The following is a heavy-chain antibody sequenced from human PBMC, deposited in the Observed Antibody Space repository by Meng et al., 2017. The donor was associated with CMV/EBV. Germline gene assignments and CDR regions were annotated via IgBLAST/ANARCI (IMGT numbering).Heavy chain of an antibody. V-gene: IGHV4-39*07. CDR3: ARVRCSSTSCYGDFDY. J-gene: IGHJ4*02. CDR1: GGSISRSSYY. D-gene: IGHD2-2*01. CDR2: IYYSGST. Sequence: GSLRLSCTVSGGSISRSSYYWGWIRQPPGKGLEWIGSIYYSGSTNYNPSLKSRVTISVDTSKNQFSLKLSSVTAADTAVYYCARVRCSSTSCYGDFDYWGQGTLVTVSS.